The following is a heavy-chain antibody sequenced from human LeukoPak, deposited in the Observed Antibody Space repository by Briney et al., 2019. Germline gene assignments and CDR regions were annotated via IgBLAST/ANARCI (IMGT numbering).Heavy chain of an antibody. D-gene: IGHD6-19*01. CDR2: INPNSGGT. V-gene: IGHV1-2*02. Sequence: ASVKVSCKASGYTFTGYYMHWVRQAPGQGLEWMGWINPNSGGTNYAQKFQGRVTMTRDTSISTAYMELSRLRSDDTAVYCCASRIAVAGTGFDYWGQGTLVTVSS. J-gene: IGHJ4*02. CDR3: ASRIAVAGTGFDY. CDR1: GYTFTGYY.